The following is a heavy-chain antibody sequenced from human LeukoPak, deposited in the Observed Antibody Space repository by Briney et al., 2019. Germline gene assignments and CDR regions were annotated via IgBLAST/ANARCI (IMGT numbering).Heavy chain of an antibody. CDR2: IWYDGNNK. V-gene: IGHV3-33*01. CDR1: GFTFSSYG. J-gene: IGHJ3*02. CDR3: TRDPTPGAFDI. Sequence: PGGSLRLSCAASGFTFSSYGMHWVRQAPGMGLEGVAVIWYDGNNKYYAESVKGRFTIARDNSKDTLYLQMNGLTVEDTAVYHCTRDPTPGAFDIWGQGTVVAVSS.